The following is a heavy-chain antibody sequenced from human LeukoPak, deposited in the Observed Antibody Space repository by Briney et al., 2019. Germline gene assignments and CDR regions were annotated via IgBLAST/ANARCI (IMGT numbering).Heavy chain of an antibody. CDR3: AKDVSPYGDYVVR. V-gene: IGHV3-33*06. D-gene: IGHD4-17*01. CDR2: IWSDGSNK. J-gene: IGHJ4*02. CDR1: GFTFSRYG. Sequence: GRSLRLSCAASGFTFSRYGMHWVRHTPGKGLEWVAVIWSDGSNKYYAESVKGRFTISRDNSKNTLYLQMNSLRAEDTAVYYCAKDVSPYGDYVVRWGQGTLVTVSS.